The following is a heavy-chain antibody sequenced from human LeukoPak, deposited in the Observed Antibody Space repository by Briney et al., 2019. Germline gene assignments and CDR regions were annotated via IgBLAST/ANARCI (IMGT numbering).Heavy chain of an antibody. Sequence: NPSETLSLTCTVSGGSFRSYYWSWIRQSPGKIMEWIGYIYYTGSTNYSPSLKSRVTISLDTSKNQFSLKLSPVTAADTAVYYCAGGIGSFYYFDYWGQGARVTVSS. CDR2: IYYTGST. J-gene: IGHJ4*02. CDR1: GGSFRSYY. D-gene: IGHD2-15*01. V-gene: IGHV4-59*01. CDR3: AGGIGSFYYFDY.